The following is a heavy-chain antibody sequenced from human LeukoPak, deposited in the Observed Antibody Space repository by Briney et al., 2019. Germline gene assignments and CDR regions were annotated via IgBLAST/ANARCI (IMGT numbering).Heavy chain of an antibody. D-gene: IGHD6-13*01. Sequence: PGGSLRLSCAASGFTFSSYSMNWVRQAPGKGLEWVSSISSSSSYIYYADSVKGRFTISRDNAKNSLYLQMNSLRAEDTAVYYCAREIVAAASTVLFDPWGQGTLVTVSS. CDR2: ISSSSSYI. V-gene: IGHV3-21*01. CDR3: AREIVAAASTVLFDP. CDR1: GFTFSSYS. J-gene: IGHJ5*02.